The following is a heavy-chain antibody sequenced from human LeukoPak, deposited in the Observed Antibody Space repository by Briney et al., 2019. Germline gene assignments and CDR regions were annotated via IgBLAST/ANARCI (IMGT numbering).Heavy chain of an antibody. V-gene: IGHV3-21*04. CDR2: ISSSSSYI. Sequence: GGFLRLSXAASGFTFSSYSMNWVRQAPGKGLEWVSSISSSSSYIYYADSVKGRFTISRDNAKNSLYLQMNSLRPEDTALYYCAKQWVDCWGQGTLVTVSS. D-gene: IGHD1-26*01. CDR3: AKQWVDC. CDR1: GFTFSSYS. J-gene: IGHJ4*02.